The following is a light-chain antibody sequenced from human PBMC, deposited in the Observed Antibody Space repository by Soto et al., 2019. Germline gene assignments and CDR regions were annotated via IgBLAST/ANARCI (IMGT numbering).Light chain of an antibody. J-gene: IGKJ2*01. Sequence: DIQMTQSPSTLSASVGDRVTITCRASQSISSWLAWYQKKPGKAPKLLIYDASSLESGVTSRFSGSGSGTEFTLTISSLQPDDFETYYCQQYNSYSGTFGQWTKLEIK. CDR2: DAS. CDR1: QSISSW. CDR3: QQYNSYSGT. V-gene: IGKV1-5*01.